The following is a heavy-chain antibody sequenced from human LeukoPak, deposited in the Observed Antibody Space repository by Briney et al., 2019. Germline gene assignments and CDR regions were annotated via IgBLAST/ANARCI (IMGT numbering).Heavy chain of an antibody. CDR2: ISYDGSKE. CDR1: GFTFTGHD. D-gene: IGHD5-24*01. V-gene: IGHV3-30*18. Sequence: GRSLRLSCAVSGFTFTGHDLHWVRQAPGKGLEWVAVISYDGSKEYYADSVKGRLTISRDNSKNTVYLQMNSLRAEDTAVYYCAKVLVEMATIGNYYYAMDVWGQGTTVTVSS. J-gene: IGHJ6*02. CDR3: AKVLVEMATIGNYYYAMDV.